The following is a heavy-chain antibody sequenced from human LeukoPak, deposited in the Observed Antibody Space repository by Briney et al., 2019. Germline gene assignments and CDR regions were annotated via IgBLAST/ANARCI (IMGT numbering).Heavy chain of an antibody. CDR1: GFTFSSYS. CDR3: ARGKRNWDLHYYFDY. CDR2: IKQDGSEK. Sequence: PGGSLRLSCAASGFTFSSYSMNWVRQAPGKGLEWVANIKQDGSEKYYVDSVKGRFTISKDNAKNSLYLQMNSLRAEDTAVYYCARGKRNWDLHYYFDYWGQGTLVTVSS. J-gene: IGHJ4*02. V-gene: IGHV3-7*01. D-gene: IGHD7-27*01.